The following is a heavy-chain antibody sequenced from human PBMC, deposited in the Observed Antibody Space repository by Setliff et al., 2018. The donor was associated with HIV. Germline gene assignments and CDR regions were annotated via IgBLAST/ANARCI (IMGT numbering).Heavy chain of an antibody. CDR3: VRERRRSPLSYGLDV. J-gene: IGHJ6*02. V-gene: IGHV4-31*02. CDR2: IYYNGRT. CDR1: GGSISSGGHY. Sequence: PSETLSLTCTVSGGSISSGGHYWNWIRQYPVKGLEWIGHIYYNGRTLFNPALGTRLNMSVDTSENQFSLHLNSVTAADTAVYYCVRERRRSPLSYGLDVWGQGTTVTVSS.